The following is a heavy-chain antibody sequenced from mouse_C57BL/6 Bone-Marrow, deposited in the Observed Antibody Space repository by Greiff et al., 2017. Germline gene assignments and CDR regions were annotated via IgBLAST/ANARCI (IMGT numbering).Heavy chain of an antibody. CDR3: TTGYDYDLDY. Sequence: VQLQESGAELVRPGASVKLSCTASGFNIKDDYMHWVKQRPEQGLEWIGWIDPENGDTEYASKFQGKATITADTSSNTAYLQLSSLTSEDTAVYYCTTGYDYDLDYWGQGTSVTASS. D-gene: IGHD2-4*01. CDR1: GFNIKDDY. J-gene: IGHJ4*01. CDR2: IDPENGDT. V-gene: IGHV14-4*01.